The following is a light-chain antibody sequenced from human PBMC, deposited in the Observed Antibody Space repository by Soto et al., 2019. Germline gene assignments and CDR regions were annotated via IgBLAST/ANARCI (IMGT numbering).Light chain of an antibody. CDR1: QSLRHSNGNNY. CDR3: MQALQTPIP. CDR2: LGS. V-gene: IGKV2-28*01. Sequence: EIVMTQYTVSLPVTPGEPASISCRSSQSLRHSNGNNYLDWYLQKPGQSPQVLIYLGSNRASGVPDRFSGSGSGTDFTLKISRVEAEDVGVYYCMQALQTPIPFGQGTRL. J-gene: IGKJ5*01.